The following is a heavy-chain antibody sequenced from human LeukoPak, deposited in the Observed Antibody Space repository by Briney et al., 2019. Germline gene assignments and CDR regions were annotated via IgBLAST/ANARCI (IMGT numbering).Heavy chain of an antibody. Sequence: GGSLRLSCAASGFTFSSYNMNWVRQAPGKGLVWVSRINSDGSSTSYADSVKGRFTISRDNAKNTLYLQMNSLRAEDTAVYYCARDRRMVRGVIFPRPFDYWGQGTLVTVSS. CDR3: ARDRRMVRGVIFPRPFDY. CDR1: GFTFSSYN. CDR2: INSDGSST. V-gene: IGHV3-74*01. J-gene: IGHJ4*02. D-gene: IGHD3-10*01.